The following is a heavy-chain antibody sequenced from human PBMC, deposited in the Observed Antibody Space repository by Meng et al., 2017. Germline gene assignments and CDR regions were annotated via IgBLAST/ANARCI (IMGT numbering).Heavy chain of an antibody. Sequence: QLLLQESGPGLLKPSYTLSLTCTVSGGSIISSGYYWCGIRQPPGKGLEWIGSIYYSGSTYYNPSLKSRVTISVDTSKNQFSLKLSSVTAADTAVYYCASLRIAVAGINWFDPWGQGTLVTVSS. J-gene: IGHJ5*02. CDR1: GGSIISSGYY. V-gene: IGHV4-39*07. D-gene: IGHD6-19*01. CDR2: IYYSGST. CDR3: ASLRIAVAGINWFDP.